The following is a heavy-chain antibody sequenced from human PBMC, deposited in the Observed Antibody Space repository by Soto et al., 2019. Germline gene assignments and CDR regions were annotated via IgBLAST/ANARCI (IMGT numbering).Heavy chain of an antibody. CDR3: VPDVVAIAATGY. J-gene: IGHJ4*02. V-gene: IGHV3-21*01. Sequence: EVQLAESGRGLVKPGGSLRLSCAASGFSISSYSMNWVRQAPGKGLEWVSSISTSSHHSQYADSVRGRFTISRDNAKNSLYLQMDSLRDEDTAVYHCVPDVVAIAATGYWGQGTLVTVSS. D-gene: IGHD2-15*01. CDR1: GFSISSYS. CDR2: ISTSSHHS.